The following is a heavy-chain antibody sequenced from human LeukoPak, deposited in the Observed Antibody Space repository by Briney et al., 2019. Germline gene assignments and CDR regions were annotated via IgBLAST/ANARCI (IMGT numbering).Heavy chain of an antibody. CDR3: AKDLLGSYYPWY. V-gene: IGHV3-30*02. CDR1: GFTFSSYG. Sequence: PGGSLRLSCAASGFTFSSYGMHWVRQAPGKGLEWVAFIRYDGSNKYYADSVKGRFTISRDNSRNTLYLQMNSLRAEDTAVYYCAKDLLGSYYPWYWGQGTLVTVSS. J-gene: IGHJ4*02. D-gene: IGHD1-26*01. CDR2: IRYDGSNK.